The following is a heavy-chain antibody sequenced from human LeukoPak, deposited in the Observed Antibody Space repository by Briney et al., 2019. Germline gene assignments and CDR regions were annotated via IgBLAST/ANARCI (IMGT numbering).Heavy chain of an antibody. V-gene: IGHV4-34*01. CDR2: INHSGST. CDR3: ARVGYYDSKEAGNY. Sequence: GSLRLSCAASGFTFSSYAMSWVRQAPGKGLEWIGEINHSGSTNYNPSLKSRVTISVDTSKNQFSLKLSSVTAADTAVYYCARVGYYDSKEAGNYWGQGTLVTVSS. CDR1: GFTFSSYA. J-gene: IGHJ4*02. D-gene: IGHD3-22*01.